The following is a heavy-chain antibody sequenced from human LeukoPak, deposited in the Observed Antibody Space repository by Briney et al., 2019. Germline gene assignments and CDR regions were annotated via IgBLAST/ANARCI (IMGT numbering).Heavy chain of an antibody. J-gene: IGHJ4*02. CDR1: GFTFSNYA. CDR2: ISYDGSNK. Sequence: PGGSLRLSCAASGFTFSNYAMHWVRQAPGKGLEWVAVISYDGSNKYYADSVKGRFTISRDNSKNTLYLQMNSLRPEDTAVYYCARDIAAAGLDIDYWGQGTLVTVSS. CDR3: ARDIAAAGLDIDY. D-gene: IGHD6-13*01. V-gene: IGHV3-30-3*01.